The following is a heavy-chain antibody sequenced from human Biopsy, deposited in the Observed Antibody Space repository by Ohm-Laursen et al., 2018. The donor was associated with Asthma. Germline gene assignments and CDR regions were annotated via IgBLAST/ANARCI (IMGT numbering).Heavy chain of an antibody. V-gene: IGHV3-30*03. Sequence: SLRLSCAASGFTFGSYGLHWVRQAPGKGLEWVAVISYDGRNKYYGDSVKGRFTISRDNSKNTVYLQMNSLRVEDTSVYYCARGAYYDFWSGYSRPIPGYYGMDVWGQGTLVTVSS. D-gene: IGHD3-3*01. CDR1: GFTFGSYG. CDR2: ISYDGRNK. J-gene: IGHJ6*02. CDR3: ARGAYYDFWSGYSRPIPGYYGMDV.